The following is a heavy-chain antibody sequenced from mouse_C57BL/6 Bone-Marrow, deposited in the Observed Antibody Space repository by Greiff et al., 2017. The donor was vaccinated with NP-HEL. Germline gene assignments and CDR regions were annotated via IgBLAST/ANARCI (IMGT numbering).Heavy chain of an antibody. V-gene: IGHV10-1*01. CDR1: GFSFNTYA. CDR2: IRSKSNNYAT. D-gene: IGHD1-1*01. Sequence: EVKVVESGGGLVQPKGSLKLSCAASGFSFNTYAMNWVRQAPGKGLEWVARIRSKSNNYATYYADSVKDRFTISRDDSESMLYLQMNNLKTEDTAMYYCVRLPRSSYAMDYWGQGTSVTVSS. CDR3: VRLPRSSYAMDY. J-gene: IGHJ4*01.